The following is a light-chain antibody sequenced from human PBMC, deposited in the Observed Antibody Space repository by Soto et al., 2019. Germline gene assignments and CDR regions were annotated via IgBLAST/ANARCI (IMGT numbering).Light chain of an antibody. CDR2: DVS. Sequence: QSVLTQPRSVSGSPGQSVTISCTGTSSDVGGYNYVSWYQQQPGKAPKLMIYDVSKRPSGVPDRFSGSKSGNTASLTISGLQAEDDADYNCCSYAGTYTPVVFGGGTKLTV. CDR3: CSYAGTYTPVV. V-gene: IGLV2-11*01. CDR1: SSDVGGYNY. J-gene: IGLJ2*01.